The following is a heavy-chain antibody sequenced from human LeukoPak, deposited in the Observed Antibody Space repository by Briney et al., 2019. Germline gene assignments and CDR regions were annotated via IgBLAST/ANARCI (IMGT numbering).Heavy chain of an antibody. J-gene: IGHJ4*02. CDR2: IYYSGST. D-gene: IGHD6-6*01. CDR3: ARREKLVFDY. Sequence: SETLSLTCTVSGGSISSYYWSWIRQPPGKGLEWIGYIYYSGSTNYNPSLKSRVTISVDTSKNQFSLKLSSVTAADTAVYYCARREKLVFDYWGQGTLVTVSS. V-gene: IGHV4-59*08. CDR1: GGSISSYY.